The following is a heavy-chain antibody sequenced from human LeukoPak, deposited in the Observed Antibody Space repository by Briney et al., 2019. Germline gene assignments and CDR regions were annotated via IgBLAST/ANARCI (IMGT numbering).Heavy chain of an antibody. Sequence: SETLSLTCTVSGGSISSYYWGWIRQPPGKGLEWIGSIYYSGSTYYNPSLKSRVTISVDTSKNQFSLKLSSVTAADTAVYYCARATYSSKGNWFDPWGQGTLVTVSS. CDR1: GGSISSYY. V-gene: IGHV4-39*07. CDR2: IYYSGST. CDR3: ARATYSSKGNWFDP. D-gene: IGHD6-19*01. J-gene: IGHJ5*02.